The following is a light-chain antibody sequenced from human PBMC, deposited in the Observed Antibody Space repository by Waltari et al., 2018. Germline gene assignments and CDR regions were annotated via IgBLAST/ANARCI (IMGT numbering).Light chain of an antibody. V-gene: IGKV4-1*01. CDR2: GAS. J-gene: IGKJ2*01. Sequence: DIVMTQSPDPLAVSLGARATINCKSSQSVLYSSNNKNYLAWYQQKPGQPPKLLIYGASTRESGVPDRFSGSGSGTDFTLTISSLQAEDVAVYYCQQYYSTPYTFGQGTKLEIK. CDR3: QQYYSTPYT. CDR1: QSVLYSSNNKNY.